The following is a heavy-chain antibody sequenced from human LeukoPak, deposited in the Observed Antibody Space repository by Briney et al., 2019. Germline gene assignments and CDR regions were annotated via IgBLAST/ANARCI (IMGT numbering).Heavy chain of an antibody. D-gene: IGHD5-18*01. Sequence: GGSLRLSCGASGFTFTSYGIHWVRQAPGKGLEWVAFIGSDESNKYYADSAKGRFTISRENSKNTLYLQMNSLRAEDTGVYYCAKDHGYSQDYWGQGALVTVSS. V-gene: IGHV3-30*02. CDR2: IGSDESNK. J-gene: IGHJ4*02. CDR1: GFTFTSYG. CDR3: AKDHGYSQDY.